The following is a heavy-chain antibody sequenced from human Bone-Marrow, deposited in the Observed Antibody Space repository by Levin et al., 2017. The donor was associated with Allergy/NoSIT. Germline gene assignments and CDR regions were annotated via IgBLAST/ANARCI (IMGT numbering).Heavy chain of an antibody. D-gene: IGHD1-26*01. CDR2: ISGDDYYI. CDR1: GFNFNTYN. CDR3: ARARGGILGHYSSSSYRGYYYYGMDV. J-gene: IGHJ6*02. V-gene: IGHV3-21*01. Sequence: GGSLRLSCVASGFNFNTYNMNWVRQAPGKGLEWVSSISGDDYYIYYGDSMKGRFTISRDNAKNSLYLQMNSLRVEDTAVYYCARARGGILGHYSSSSYRGYYYYGMDVWGQGTTVTVSS.